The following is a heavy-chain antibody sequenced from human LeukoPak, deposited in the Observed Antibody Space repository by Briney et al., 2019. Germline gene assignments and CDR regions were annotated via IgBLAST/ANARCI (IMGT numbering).Heavy chain of an antibody. CDR2: IYYSGSI. Sequence: SETLSLTCTVSGGSISSSSYYWGWIRQPPGKGLEWIGSIYYSGSIYYNPSLKSRVTISVDTSKNQFSLKLSSVTAADTAVYYCARQSYDSSGYYNWFDPWGQGSLVTVSS. J-gene: IGHJ5*02. CDR3: ARQSYDSSGYYNWFDP. D-gene: IGHD3-22*01. CDR1: GGSISSSSYY. V-gene: IGHV4-39*01.